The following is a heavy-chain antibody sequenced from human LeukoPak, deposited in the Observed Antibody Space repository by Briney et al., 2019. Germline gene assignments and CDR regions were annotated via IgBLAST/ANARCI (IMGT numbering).Heavy chain of an antibody. CDR2: ISGNGGST. V-gene: IGHV3-23*01. J-gene: IGHJ4*02. CDR1: GLTFSSYA. CDR3: ANTLNFDY. Sequence: GGSLRLSCAASGLTFSSYAMSWVRQAPGKGLEWVSGISGNGGSTYYADSVKGRFSISRDNSKNTLYLQMNSLRAEDTAVYYCANTLNFDYWGQGTLVIVSS.